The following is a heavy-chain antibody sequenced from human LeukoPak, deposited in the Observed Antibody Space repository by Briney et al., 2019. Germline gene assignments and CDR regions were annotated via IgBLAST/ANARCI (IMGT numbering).Heavy chain of an antibody. V-gene: IGHV4-59*01. CDR2: IYYSGST. Sequence: SETLSLTCTVSGGSISSYYWSWIRQPPGKGLEWIGYIYYSGSTNYNPSLKSRFTISVDTSKNQFSLKLSSVTAADTAVYYCAGIVVVAATEDYYYGMGVWGQGTTVTVSS. D-gene: IGHD2-15*01. J-gene: IGHJ6*02. CDR1: GGSISSYY. CDR3: AGIVVVAATEDYYYGMGV.